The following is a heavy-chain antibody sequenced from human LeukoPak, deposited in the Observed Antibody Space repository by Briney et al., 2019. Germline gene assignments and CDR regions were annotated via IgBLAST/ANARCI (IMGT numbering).Heavy chain of an antibody. J-gene: IGHJ6*02. CDR2: ISSSSSYI. V-gene: IGHV3-21*01. D-gene: IGHD6-19*01. CDR1: GFTFSSYS. Sequence: GGSLRLSCAASGFTFSSYSMNWVRQAPGKGLEWVSSISSSSSYIYYADSVKGRFTISRDNAKNSLYLQMNSLRAEDTAVYYCARDPAGPPRTLGGMDVWGQGTTVTVSS. CDR3: ARDPAGPPRTLGGMDV.